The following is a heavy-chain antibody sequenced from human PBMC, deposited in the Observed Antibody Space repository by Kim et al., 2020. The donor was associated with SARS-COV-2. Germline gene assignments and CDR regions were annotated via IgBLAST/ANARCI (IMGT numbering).Heavy chain of an antibody. CDR1: GGSISSGGYY. J-gene: IGHJ4*02. D-gene: IGHD3-16*02. Sequence: SETLSLTCTVSGGSISSGGYYWSWIRQHPGKGLEWIGYIYYSGSTYYNPSLKSRVTMSVDTSKNQFSLKLSSVTAADTAVYYCARAPRGGVIAFGGVISGGFDYWGQGTLVTVSS. V-gene: IGHV4-31*03. CDR3: ARAPRGGVIAFGGVISGGFDY. CDR2: IYYSGST.